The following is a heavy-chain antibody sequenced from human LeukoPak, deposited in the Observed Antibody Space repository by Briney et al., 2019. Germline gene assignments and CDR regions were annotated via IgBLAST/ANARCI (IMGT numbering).Heavy chain of an antibody. CDR2: IYYSGST. J-gene: IGHJ4*02. V-gene: IGHV4-39*07. Sequence: SETLSLTCTVSGGSISSSSYYWGWIRQPPGKGLEWIGSIYYSGSTYYNPSLKSRVTISVDTSKNQFSLKLSSVTAADTAVYYCTRENYDSSGSLDYWGQGILVTVSS. CDR1: GGSISSSSYY. D-gene: IGHD3-22*01. CDR3: TRENYDSSGSLDY.